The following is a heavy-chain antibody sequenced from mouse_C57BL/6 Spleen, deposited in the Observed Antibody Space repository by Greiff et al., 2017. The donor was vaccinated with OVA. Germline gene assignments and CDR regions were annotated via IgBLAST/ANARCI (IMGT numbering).Heavy chain of an antibody. J-gene: IGHJ1*03. CDR3: ARQEMNFDV. Sequence: EVQLVESGGDLVKPGGSLKLSCAASGFTFSSYGMSWVRQTPDKRLEWVATISSGGSYTYYPDSVKGRFTISRDNAKNTLYLQMSSLKSEDTAMYYCARQEMNFDVWGTGTTVTVSS. CDR1: GFTFSSYG. CDR2: ISSGGSYT. V-gene: IGHV5-6*01.